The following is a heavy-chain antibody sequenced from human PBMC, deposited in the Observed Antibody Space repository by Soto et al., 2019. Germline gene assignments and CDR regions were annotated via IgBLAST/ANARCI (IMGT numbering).Heavy chain of an antibody. Sequence: QVQLVQSGAEVKKPGSSVKISCKASGGTFSSYAISWVRQAPGQGLEWMGGIIPIFGTANYAQKFQGRVTITADKSTSTAYMELSSLRSEDTAVYYCARDLDYSNYSYYYYGMDVWGQGTTLTVSS. D-gene: IGHD4-4*01. V-gene: IGHV1-69*06. CDR3: ARDLDYSNYSYYYYGMDV. CDR2: IIPIFGTA. J-gene: IGHJ6*02. CDR1: GGTFSSYA.